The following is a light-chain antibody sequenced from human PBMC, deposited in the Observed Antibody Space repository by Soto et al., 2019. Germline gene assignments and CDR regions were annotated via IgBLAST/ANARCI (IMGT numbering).Light chain of an antibody. Sequence: EIVMTQSPATLSVSPGERSTLSCSVSQSVSCNLAWYQQKPGQAPRLLIYGASTRATGIPARFSGSGSGTEFTLTISSLQSEDFAVYYCQQYNNWPPWTFGQGTKVDI. V-gene: IGKV3-15*01. J-gene: IGKJ1*01. CDR3: QQYNNWPPWT. CDR2: GAS. CDR1: QSVSCN.